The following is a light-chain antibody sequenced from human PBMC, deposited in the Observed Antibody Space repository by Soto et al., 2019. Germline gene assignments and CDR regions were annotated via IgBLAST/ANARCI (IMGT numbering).Light chain of an antibody. CDR1: SSDVGGYNY. Sequence: QSVLTQPPSASASPGQSVTISCTGTSSDVGGYNYVSWYQQRPGKAPKLMIYEVSQRPSGVPDRFSGSKSGNTATLTVSGLQAEDEADYYCSSFAGNNNRGVFGSGTKVIVL. CDR3: SSFAGNNNRGV. V-gene: IGLV2-8*01. J-gene: IGLJ1*01. CDR2: EVS.